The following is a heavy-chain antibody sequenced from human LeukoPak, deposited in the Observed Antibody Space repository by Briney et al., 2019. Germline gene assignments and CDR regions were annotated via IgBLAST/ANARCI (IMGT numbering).Heavy chain of an antibody. CDR3: AKDLRAGWSDYFDY. CDR1: GFPFISYA. D-gene: IGHD6-19*01. V-gene: IGHV3-23*01. Sequence: GGSLLLSCASSGFPFISYAMSWVRQAPGKGLEWVAAISGSGGSTYYADSVKGRFTISRDNSKNTLYLQMNSLRAEDTAVYYCAKDLRAGWSDYFDYWGQGTLVTVSS. CDR2: ISGSGGST. J-gene: IGHJ4*02.